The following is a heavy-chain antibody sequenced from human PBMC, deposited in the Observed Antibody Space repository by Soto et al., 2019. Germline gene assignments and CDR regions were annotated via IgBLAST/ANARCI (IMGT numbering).Heavy chain of an antibody. Sequence: SETLSLTCTVSGGSISSSNYYWGWIRQPPGKGLEWIGSIYYSGSTYYNPSLKSRVTISVDTYKNQFSLKLSSVTAADTAVYYCARHVVYCISTSCYENYYYGMDVWGQGTTVTVSS. CDR1: GGSISSSNYY. J-gene: IGHJ6*02. CDR2: IYYSGST. D-gene: IGHD2-2*01. V-gene: IGHV4-39*01. CDR3: ARHVVYCISTSCYENYYYGMDV.